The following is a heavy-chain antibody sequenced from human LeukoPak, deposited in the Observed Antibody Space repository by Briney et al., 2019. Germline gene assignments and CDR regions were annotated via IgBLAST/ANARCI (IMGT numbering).Heavy chain of an antibody. CDR3: ARGAPCSSTSCYLYYYYYYYMDV. CDR1: GDSISSYY. D-gene: IGHD2-2*01. CDR2: IYSSGST. J-gene: IGHJ6*03. Sequence: NASETLSLTCTVSGDSISSYYWSWIRQPAGKGLEWIGRIYSSGSTNYNPSLKSRVTMSVDTSKNQFSLKLSSVTAADTAVYYCARGAPCSSTSCYLYYYYYYYMDVWGKGTTVTVSS. V-gene: IGHV4-4*07.